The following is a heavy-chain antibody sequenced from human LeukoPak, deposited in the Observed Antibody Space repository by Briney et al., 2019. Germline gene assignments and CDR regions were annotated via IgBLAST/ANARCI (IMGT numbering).Heavy chain of an antibody. Sequence: GGSLRLSCAASGFTFSSYAMSWVRQAPGKGLEWVSVISGSGSSTYYADSVKGRFTISRDNSKNTLNLQMNSLRAEDTAVYYCAKGPSRYCSGGSCYSDYWGQGTLVTVSS. CDR2: ISGSGSST. J-gene: IGHJ4*02. D-gene: IGHD2-15*01. CDR1: GFTFSSYA. V-gene: IGHV3-23*01. CDR3: AKGPSRYCSGGSCYSDY.